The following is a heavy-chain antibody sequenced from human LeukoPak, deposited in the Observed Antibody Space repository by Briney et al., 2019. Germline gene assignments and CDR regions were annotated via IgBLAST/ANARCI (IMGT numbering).Heavy chain of an antibody. CDR3: ARVQRDVLRYFDWLGGNWFDP. D-gene: IGHD3-9*01. V-gene: IGHV3-74*01. J-gene: IGHJ5*02. Sequence: GGSLRLSCAASGFTFSSYWMHWARQAPGKGLVWVSRINSDGSSTSYADSVKGRFTISRDNAKNTLYLQMNSLRAEDTAVYYCARVQRDVLRYFDWLGGNWFDPWGQGTLVTVSS. CDR1: GFTFSSYW. CDR2: INSDGSST.